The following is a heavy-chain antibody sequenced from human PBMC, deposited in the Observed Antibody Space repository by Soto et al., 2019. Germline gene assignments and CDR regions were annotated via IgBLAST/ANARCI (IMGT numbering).Heavy chain of an antibody. CDR2: IYYSGST. CDR3: ASSTMGFRSGYAQTYYYYGMDV. D-gene: IGHD3-3*01. V-gene: IGHV4-39*01. J-gene: IGHJ6*02. CDR1: GGSISSSSYY. Sequence: SETLSLTCTVSGGSISSSSYYWGWIRQPPGKGLEWIGSIYYSGSTYYNPSLKSRVTISVDTSKNQFSLKLSSVTAADTAVYYCASSTMGFRSGYAQTYYYYGMDVWGQGTTVTVSS.